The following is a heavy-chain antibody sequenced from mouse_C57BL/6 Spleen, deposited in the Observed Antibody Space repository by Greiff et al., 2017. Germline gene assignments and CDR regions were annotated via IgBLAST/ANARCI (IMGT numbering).Heavy chain of an antibody. Sequence: QVQLKQSGAELARPGASVKLSCKASGYTFTSYGISWVKQRTGQGLEWIGEIYPRSGNTYYNEKFKGKATLTADKSSSTAYMELRSLTSEDSAVYFCARRGSYGNLDYWGQGTTLTVSS. D-gene: IGHD2-1*01. CDR3: ARRGSYGNLDY. J-gene: IGHJ2*01. V-gene: IGHV1-81*01. CDR1: GYTFTSYG. CDR2: IYPRSGNT.